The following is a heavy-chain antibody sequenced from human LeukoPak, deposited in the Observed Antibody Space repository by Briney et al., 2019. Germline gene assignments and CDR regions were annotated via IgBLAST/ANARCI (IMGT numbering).Heavy chain of an antibody. V-gene: IGHV3-23*01. J-gene: IGHJ4*02. D-gene: IGHD3-22*01. CDR3: AKRGVVIRVILVGFHKEAYYFDS. CDR2: ISDSCGST. CDR1: GITLSNYG. Sequence: PGESLRLSCAVSGITLSNYGMSWVRQAPATGLEWVAGISDSCGSTSYADSGKGRFTISSDNPRNTLYLEMNSLRAEDTVVYFCAKRGVVIRVILVGFHKEAYYFDSWGQGALVTVSS.